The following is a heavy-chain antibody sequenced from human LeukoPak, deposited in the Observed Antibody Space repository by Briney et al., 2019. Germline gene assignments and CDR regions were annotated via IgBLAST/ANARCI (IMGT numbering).Heavy chain of an antibody. V-gene: IGHV3-7*03. CDR2: IKQDGSEK. Sequence: GGSLTLSCAASAFTFSNYWMSWVRQAPGKGLEWVANIKQDGSEKKYVESVKGRFTNSRDNAKNSLYLQMNSLGVDDMAVYYCARGSGWLDYWGQGTLVTVSS. CDR3: ARGSGWLDY. D-gene: IGHD6-25*01. J-gene: IGHJ4*02. CDR1: AFTFSNYW.